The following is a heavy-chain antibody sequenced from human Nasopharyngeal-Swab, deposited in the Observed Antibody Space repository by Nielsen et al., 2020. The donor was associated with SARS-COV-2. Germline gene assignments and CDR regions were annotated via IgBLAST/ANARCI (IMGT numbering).Heavy chain of an antibody. Sequence: ASVKVSCKASGYTFTGYYMHWVRQAPGQGLEWMGWINPNSGGTNYAQKFQGRVTMTRDTSISTAYMELSRLRSEDTAVYYCARSDRGYCSGGSCYAPSWFDPWGQGTLVTVSS. V-gene: IGHV1-2*02. D-gene: IGHD2-15*01. CDR1: GYTFTGYY. J-gene: IGHJ5*02. CDR2: INPNSGGT. CDR3: ARSDRGYCSGGSCYAPSWFDP.